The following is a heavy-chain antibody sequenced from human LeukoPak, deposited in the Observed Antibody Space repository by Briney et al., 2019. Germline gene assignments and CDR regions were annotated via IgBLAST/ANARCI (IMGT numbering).Heavy chain of an antibody. D-gene: IGHD2-2*02. CDR1: GGSISSGSYY. V-gene: IGHV4-61*01. J-gene: IGHJ6*02. Sequence: SETLSLTCTVSGGSISSGSYYWSWIRQPPGKGLEWIGYIYYSGSTNYNPSLKSRVTISVDTSKNQFSLKLSSVTAADTAVYYCARGYCSSTSCYMGKRPAASNHYYYGMDVWGQGTTVTVSS. CDR2: IYYSGST. CDR3: ARGYCSSTSCYMGKRPAASNHYYYGMDV.